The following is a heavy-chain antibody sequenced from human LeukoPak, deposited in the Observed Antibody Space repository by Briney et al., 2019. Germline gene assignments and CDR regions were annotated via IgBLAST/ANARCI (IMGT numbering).Heavy chain of an antibody. CDR2: ISGSGGST. CDR1: GFTVSSNY. J-gene: IGHJ4*02. CDR3: AKDRIVVVVAAGSFDY. Sequence: GGSLRLSCAASGFTVSSNYMSWVRQAPGKGLEWVSAISGSGGSTYYADSVKGRFTISRDNSKNTLYLQMNSLRAEDTAVYYCAKDRIVVVVAAGSFDYWGQGTLVTVSS. D-gene: IGHD2-15*01. V-gene: IGHV3-23*01.